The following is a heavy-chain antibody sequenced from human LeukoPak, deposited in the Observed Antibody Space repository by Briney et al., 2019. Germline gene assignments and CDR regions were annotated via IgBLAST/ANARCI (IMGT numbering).Heavy chain of an antibody. Sequence: SETLSLTFTFSCGSISSSSYYWGWIRQPPGKGLEWIGSIYYSGSTYYNPSLKSRVTISVDTSKNQFSLKLSSVTAADTAVYYCAGATYYYYYMDVWGKGTTVTVSS. J-gene: IGHJ6*03. CDR3: AGATYYYYYMDV. D-gene: IGHD5-12*01. V-gene: IGHV4-39*07. CDR1: CGSISSSSYY. CDR2: IYYSGST.